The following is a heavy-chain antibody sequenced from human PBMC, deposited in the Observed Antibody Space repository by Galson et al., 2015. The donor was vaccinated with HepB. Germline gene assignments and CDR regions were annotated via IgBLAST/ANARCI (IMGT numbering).Heavy chain of an antibody. CDR1: GYTFNSYG. Sequence: SVKVSCKASGYTFNSYGISWVRQAPGQGLEWMGWTSAHNGDTNYAQRFQGRVTMTTDTFTSTAYMELRSLGSDDTAVYYCAREPIAAAGTYDPFFDYWGQGTQSPSPQ. V-gene: IGHV1-18*01. CDR2: TSAHNGDT. CDR3: AREPIAAAGTYDPFFDY. J-gene: IGHJ4*02. D-gene: IGHD6-13*01.